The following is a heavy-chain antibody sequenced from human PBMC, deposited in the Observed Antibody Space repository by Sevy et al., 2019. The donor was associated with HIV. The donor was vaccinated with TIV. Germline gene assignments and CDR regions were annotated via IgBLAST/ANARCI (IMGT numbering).Heavy chain of an antibody. CDR1: GFIFGDYG. V-gene: IGHV3-49*04. D-gene: IGHD1-26*01. J-gene: IGHJ4*02. Sequence: GGSLRLSCTASGFIFGDYGMSWVRQAPGKGREWIAFFKSKIHGGTTEKAASVKDRFTISRDDSKNIVYLQMSNLKTEDTAVYYCTRWSGSQSIFDYWGQGTLVTVSS. CDR2: FKSKIHGGTT. CDR3: TRWSGSQSIFDY.